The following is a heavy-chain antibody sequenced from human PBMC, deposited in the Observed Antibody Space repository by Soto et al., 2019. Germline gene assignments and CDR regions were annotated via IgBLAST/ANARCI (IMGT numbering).Heavy chain of an antibody. V-gene: IGHV3-21*01. CDR1: GFPFSSYS. CDR2: ISSSSSYI. Sequence: GASLILSCAASGFPFSSYSLNWVRPASGKGLEWVSSISSSSSYIYYADSVKGRFTISRDNARNSLSLQMNSLRAEDTAVYYCARVVATANNWFDPWGQGTLVTVSA. J-gene: IGHJ5*02. D-gene: IGHD2-15*01. CDR3: ARVVATANNWFDP.